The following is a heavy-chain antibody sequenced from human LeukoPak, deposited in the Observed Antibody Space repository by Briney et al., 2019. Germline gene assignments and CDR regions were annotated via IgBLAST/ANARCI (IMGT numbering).Heavy chain of an antibody. J-gene: IGHJ4*02. Sequence: GASVTVSCMTSGYTFDDYDINWVRQAAGQGLEWMGWMNPDSGNTGYAHKFQGRVTMAGNTSMTTAYLELTGLTSGDTAIYYCAIGAPVAIFAPGYDEYFEYWGQGTVVIVSS. V-gene: IGHV1-8*01. CDR2: MNPDSGNT. CDR3: AIGAPVAIFAPGYDEYFEY. D-gene: IGHD3-3*01. CDR1: GYTFDDYD.